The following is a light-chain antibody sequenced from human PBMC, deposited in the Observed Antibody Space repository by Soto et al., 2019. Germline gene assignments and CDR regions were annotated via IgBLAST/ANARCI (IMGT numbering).Light chain of an antibody. CDR2: GAS. V-gene: IGKV3-20*01. J-gene: IGKJ1*01. CDR3: QQYCSSLWT. Sequence: EIVLTQSPGTLSLSPGERATLSCRASQSVSSSYLAWYQQKPGQAPRLLIYGASSRATGIPDRFSGSGSGTDFTLTISILETEDVAVYYCQQYCSSLWTFGQGTKVEIK. CDR1: QSVSSSY.